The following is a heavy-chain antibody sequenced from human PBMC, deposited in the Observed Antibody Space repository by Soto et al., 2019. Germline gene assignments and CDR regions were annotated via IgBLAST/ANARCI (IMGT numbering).Heavy chain of an antibody. CDR2: IYYSGST. J-gene: IGHJ4*02. CDR1: GGSISSYY. CDR3: ARQGLSGYDYHFDY. V-gene: IGHV4-59*01. Sequence: QVQLQESGPGLVKPSETLSLTCTVSGGSISSYYWSWIRQPPGKGLEWIGYIYYSGSTNYNPSLKSRVTISVDTSKNQFSLKLSSVTAADTAVYYCARQGLSGYDYHFDYRGQGTLVTVSS. D-gene: IGHD5-12*01.